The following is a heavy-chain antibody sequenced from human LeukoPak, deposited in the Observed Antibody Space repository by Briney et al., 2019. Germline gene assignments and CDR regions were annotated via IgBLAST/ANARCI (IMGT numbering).Heavy chain of an antibody. Sequence: QAGGSLRLSCAASGFTFDDYGMRWVRQAPGKGLEWVSGINWNGGSTGYADSVKGRFTITRDNAKNSLYLQMNSLRAEDTALDYCARDYCSSTSCYFFDYWGQGTLVTVSS. D-gene: IGHD2-2*01. CDR3: ARDYCSSTSCYFFDY. CDR2: INWNGGST. CDR1: GFTFDDYG. J-gene: IGHJ4*02. V-gene: IGHV3-20*04.